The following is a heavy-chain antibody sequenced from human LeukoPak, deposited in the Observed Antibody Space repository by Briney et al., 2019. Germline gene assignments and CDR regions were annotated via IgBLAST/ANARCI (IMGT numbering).Heavy chain of an antibody. CDR1: GYTFTSNY. Sequence: ASVKVSCKAFGYTFTSNYMHWVRQAPGQGPEWMGVISPSGGSTTYAQKFQGRVTLTRDMSTSTDYLELSSLRSEDTAVYYCARAAIQLWSPTTYYFDYWGQGTLVTVSS. CDR2: ISPSGGST. D-gene: IGHD5-18*01. J-gene: IGHJ4*02. V-gene: IGHV1-46*01. CDR3: ARAAIQLWSPTTYYFDY.